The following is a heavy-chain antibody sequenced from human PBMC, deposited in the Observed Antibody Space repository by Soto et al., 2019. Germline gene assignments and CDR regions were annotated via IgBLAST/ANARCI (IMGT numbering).Heavy chain of an antibody. V-gene: IGHV3-30-3*01. CDR1: GFTFSSYA. Sequence: GGSLRLSCAASGFTFSSYAMHWVRQAPGKGLEWVAVISYDGSNKYYADSVKGRFTISRDNSKNTLYLQMNSLRAEDTAVYYCARNGKQWLVVGSAFDIWGQGTMVTVSS. CDR3: ARNGKQWLVVGSAFDI. CDR2: ISYDGSNK. J-gene: IGHJ3*02. D-gene: IGHD6-19*01.